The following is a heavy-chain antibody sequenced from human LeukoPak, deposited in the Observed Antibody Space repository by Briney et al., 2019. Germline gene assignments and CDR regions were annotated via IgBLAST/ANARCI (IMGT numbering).Heavy chain of an antibody. D-gene: IGHD6-13*01. Sequence: ASVKVSSKASGYTFTSYDFNWVRQATGQRPEWMGWMSPNSGDTGYAQKFQDRVTMTRNTSISTAYMELSSLRSDDTAVYYCAKDYEYNSNTWYFHWGRGTLVSVSS. CDR3: AKDYEYNSNTWYFH. J-gene: IGHJ4*02. V-gene: IGHV1-8*01. CDR1: GYTFTSYD. CDR2: MSPNSGDT.